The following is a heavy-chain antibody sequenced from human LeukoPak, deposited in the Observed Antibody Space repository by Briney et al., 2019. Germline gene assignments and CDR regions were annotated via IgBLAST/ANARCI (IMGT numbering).Heavy chain of an antibody. CDR2: IKEDGSEK. J-gene: IGHJ6*03. CDR3: ARGVSHYSNYYYYYYMDV. D-gene: IGHD4-11*01. CDR1: GFIFSSYS. V-gene: IGHV3-7*03. Sequence: SGGSLRLSCAASGFIFSSYSMSWVRQAPGKGLEWVANIKEDGSEKYYVGSVKGRFIISRDNAKNSLYLQMNSLRAEDTALYYCARGVSHYSNYYYYYYMDVWGKGTTVTVSS.